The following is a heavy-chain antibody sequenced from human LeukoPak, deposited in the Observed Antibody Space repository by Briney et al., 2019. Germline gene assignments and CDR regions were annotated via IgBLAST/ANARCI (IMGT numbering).Heavy chain of an antibody. V-gene: IGHV3-23*01. CDR2: ISGSGGST. D-gene: IGHD3-3*01. CDR3: AKVTYYDFWSGYYALDY. Sequence: GGSLRLSCAASGFTFSSYAMSWVRQAPGKGLEWVSAISGSGGSTYYADSVKGRFTISRDNSKNTLYLQMNSLRAEDTAVYYCAKVTYYDFWSGYYALDYWGQGTLVTVSS. J-gene: IGHJ4*02. CDR1: GFTFSSYA.